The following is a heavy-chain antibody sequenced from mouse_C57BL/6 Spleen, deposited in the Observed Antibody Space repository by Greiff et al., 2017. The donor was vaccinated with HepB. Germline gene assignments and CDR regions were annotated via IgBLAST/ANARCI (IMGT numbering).Heavy chain of an antibody. D-gene: IGHD3-3*01. CDR1: GYSITSGYY. Sequence: VQLQQSGPGLVKPSQSLSLTCSVTGYSITSGYYWNWIRQFPGNKLEWMGYISYDGSNNYNPSLKNRISITRDTSKNQFFLKLNSVTTEDTATYYCASLLGTGFAYWGQGTLVTVSA. CDR2: ISYDGSN. CDR3: ASLLGTGFAY. V-gene: IGHV3-6*01. J-gene: IGHJ3*01.